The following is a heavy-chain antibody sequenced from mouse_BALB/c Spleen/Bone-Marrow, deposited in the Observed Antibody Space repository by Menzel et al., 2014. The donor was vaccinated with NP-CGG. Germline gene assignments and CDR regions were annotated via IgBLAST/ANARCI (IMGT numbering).Heavy chain of an antibody. CDR3: ARGDYRYDETMDF. D-gene: IGHD2-14*01. V-gene: IGHV1-67*01. Sequence: LAESGPELVRPGVSVKISCKGSGYTFTDYGMHWVKQSHAKSLEWIGLISLYSGNTNYNQKFKDKATMTVDKSSSTAYMELARLTSEDSAIYYCARGDYRYDETMDFWGQGTSVTVPS. J-gene: IGHJ4*01. CDR1: GYTFTDYG. CDR2: ISLYSGNT.